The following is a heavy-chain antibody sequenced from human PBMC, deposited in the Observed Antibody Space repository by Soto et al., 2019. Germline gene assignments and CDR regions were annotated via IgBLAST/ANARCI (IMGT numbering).Heavy chain of an antibody. Sequence: GGSLRLSCAASGFTFSSYAMSWVRQAPGKGLEWVSAISGSGGSTYYADSVKGRFTISRDNSKNTLYLQMNSLRAEDTAVYYCAQQLVLEYFQHWGQGTLVTVSS. CDR1: GFTFSSYA. CDR2: ISGSGGST. V-gene: IGHV3-23*01. D-gene: IGHD6-13*01. CDR3: AQQLVLEYFQH. J-gene: IGHJ1*01.